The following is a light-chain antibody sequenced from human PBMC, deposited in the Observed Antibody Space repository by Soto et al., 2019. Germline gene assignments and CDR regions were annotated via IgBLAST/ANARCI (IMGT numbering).Light chain of an antibody. CDR2: EVS. CDR3: SSYTAGGTI. Sequence: QSALAQPASVSGSPGQSITISCTGTSGDVGGYYYVSWYQQLPGKAPKLMISEVSNRPSGVSNRFSGSKSGDTASLTISGLQAEDEADYYCSSYTAGGTIFGTGTKVTL. V-gene: IGLV2-14*01. CDR1: SGDVGGYYY. J-gene: IGLJ1*01.